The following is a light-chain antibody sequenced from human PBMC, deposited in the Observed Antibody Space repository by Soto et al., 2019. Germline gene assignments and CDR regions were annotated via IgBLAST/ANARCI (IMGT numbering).Light chain of an antibody. CDR1: SSDVGGYNY. Sequence: QSALTQPASVSGSPGQSITVSCIGTSSDVGGYNYVSWYQQLPGKAPKLMIYDVSNRPSGVSNRFSGSKSGNTASLTISGLQAEDEAYYYCSSYATSNTQVFGGGTKLPVL. V-gene: IGLV2-14*01. J-gene: IGLJ2*01. CDR3: SSYATSNTQV. CDR2: DVS.